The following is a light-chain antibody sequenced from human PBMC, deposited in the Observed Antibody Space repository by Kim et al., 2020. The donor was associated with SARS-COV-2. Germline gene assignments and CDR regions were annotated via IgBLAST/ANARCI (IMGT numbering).Light chain of an antibody. CDR3: QQYGRSPGYT. CDR1: QSVSSNY. Sequence: PGERATLSCRASQSVSSNYLAWYQQKVGQAPRLRIYAASSRATGIPDRFSGSGSQTDFTLTINGLEPEDLAVYYCQQYGRSPGYTFGQGTKLEI. J-gene: IGKJ2*01. CDR2: AAS. V-gene: IGKV3-20*01.